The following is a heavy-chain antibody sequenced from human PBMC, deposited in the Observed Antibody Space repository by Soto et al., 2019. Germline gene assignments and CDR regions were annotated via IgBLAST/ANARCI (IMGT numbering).Heavy chain of an antibody. CDR1: GYSFTRNW. CDR3: ASLGFEYVISTPYYNVPHYYGVAV. D-gene: IGHD3-9*01. V-gene: IGHV5-10-1*01. J-gene: IGHJ6*02. Sequence: GESLKISCKGSGYSFTRNWITWVRQMPGKGLEWMGRIDPRDSDTRYSPSFQGHVTISADKSISTAYLQWSTLKASDTAMYYCASLGFEYVISTPYYNVPHYYGVAVWGQGTTVTVSS. CDR2: IDPRDSDT.